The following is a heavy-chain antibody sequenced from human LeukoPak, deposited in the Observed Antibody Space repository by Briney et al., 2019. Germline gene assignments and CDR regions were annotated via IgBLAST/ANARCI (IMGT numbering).Heavy chain of an antibody. CDR1: GFTFSSYW. V-gene: IGHV3-74*01. CDR2: INSDGSST. Sequence: GGSLRLSCAASGFTFSSYWMHWVRQAPGKGLVWVSRINSDGSSTSYADSVKGRFTISRDNAKNTLYLQMNSLRAEDTAVYYCARPMHIVVPCMDVWGKGTTVTVSS. CDR3: ARPMHIVVPCMDV. J-gene: IGHJ6*03. D-gene: IGHD2-21*01.